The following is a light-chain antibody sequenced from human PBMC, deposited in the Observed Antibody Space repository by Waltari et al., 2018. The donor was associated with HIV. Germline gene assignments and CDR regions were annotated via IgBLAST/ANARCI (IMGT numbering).Light chain of an antibody. J-gene: IGLJ2*01. Sequence: QSVLTQPPPVSAAPGQKVPISCPGSSPNIGNNYVSSYQQLPGTPPKLLIYHNNKRPSGIPDRFSGSKSGTSATLGITGLQTGDEADYYCGTWDSSLSAGGVFGGGTKLTVL. CDR2: HNN. CDR3: GTWDSSLSAGGV. V-gene: IGLV1-51*01. CDR1: SPNIGNNY.